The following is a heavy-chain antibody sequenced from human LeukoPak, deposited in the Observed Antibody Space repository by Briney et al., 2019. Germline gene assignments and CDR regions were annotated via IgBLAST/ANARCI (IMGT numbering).Heavy chain of an antibody. CDR1: GYSFTSYW. CDR2: IYPGDSNT. J-gene: IGHJ3*02. V-gene: IGHV5-51*01. CDR3: ARKWGSGWTAFDI. Sequence: GESLKISCKGSGYSFTSYWIGWVRQMPGKGLEWMWIIYPGDSNTRYSPSFQGQVTIAADKSISTAYLQWSSLKASDTAIYYCARKWGSGWTAFDIWGQGTMVTVSS. D-gene: IGHD6-19*01.